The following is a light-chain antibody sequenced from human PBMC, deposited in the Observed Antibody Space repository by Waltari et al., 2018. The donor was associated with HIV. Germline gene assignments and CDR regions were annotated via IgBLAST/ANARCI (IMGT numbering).Light chain of an antibody. CDR1: SSDVGAYDY. V-gene: IGLV2-14*03. Sequence: QSALTQPASVSGSPGQSITISCIGSSSDVGAYDYVSWYQHHPGKAPKLLIYDVTRRPSGISARFSCSKSGNTASRTISGLQADDEADYYCGSYTTTSTLGVFGGGTKLTVL. CDR3: GSYTTTSTLGV. J-gene: IGLJ2*01. CDR2: DVT.